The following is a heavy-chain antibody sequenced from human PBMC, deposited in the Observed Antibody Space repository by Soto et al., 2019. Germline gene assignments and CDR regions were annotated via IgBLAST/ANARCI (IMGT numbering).Heavy chain of an antibody. Sequence: SLRLSCAASGFTFSSYAMSWVRQAPGKGLEWVSVISDSGGSTYYADSVKGRFTISRDNSKNTLYLQMNSLRAEDTAVYYCAMDSSGLSPLGYWGQGTLVTVSS. CDR1: GFTFSSYA. J-gene: IGHJ4*02. D-gene: IGHD6-19*01. CDR3: AMDSSGLSPLGY. V-gene: IGHV3-23*01. CDR2: ISDSGGST.